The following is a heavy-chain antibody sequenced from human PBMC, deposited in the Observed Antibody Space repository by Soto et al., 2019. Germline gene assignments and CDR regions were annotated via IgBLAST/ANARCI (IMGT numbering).Heavy chain of an antibody. CDR2: ISGSGGSP. V-gene: IGHV3-23*01. CDR3: AKEGTSVLYYFDY. J-gene: IGHJ4*02. D-gene: IGHD2-2*01. Sequence: EVQLLEAGGGLVQPGGSLRLSCAASGFTFSNYAMNWVRQAPGTGMEWVSTISGSGGSPYYADYVKGRFTISRDNSKNTLYLQMNSLRAGDSAIYYCAKEGTSVLYYFDYWGQGTLVTVSS. CDR1: GFTFSNYA.